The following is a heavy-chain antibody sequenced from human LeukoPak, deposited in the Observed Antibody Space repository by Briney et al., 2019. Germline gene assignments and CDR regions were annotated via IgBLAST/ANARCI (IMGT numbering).Heavy chain of an antibody. CDR1: GGSIRSGSYY. D-gene: IGHD2-21*02. CDR3: ARLLVVVTPGWFDP. CDR2: IYTSGST. Sequence: SQTLSLTCTVSGGSIRSGSYYWSWIRQPAGKGLEWIGRIYTSGSTNYNPSLKSRVTISVDTSKNQFSLKLSSVTAADTAVYYCARLLVVVTPGWFDPWGQGTLVTVSS. V-gene: IGHV4-61*02. J-gene: IGHJ5*02.